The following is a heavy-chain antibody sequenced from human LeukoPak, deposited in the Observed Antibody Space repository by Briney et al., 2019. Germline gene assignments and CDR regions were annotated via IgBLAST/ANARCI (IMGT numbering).Heavy chain of an antibody. CDR1: GGTFSSYA. J-gene: IGHJ3*02. Sequence: GSSVKVSCKASGGTFSSYAISWVRQAPGQGLEWMGGIIPIFGTANYAQKFQGRVTITADKSTSTAYMELSSLRSEGTAVYYCARDSSPDTVTNAFDIWGQGTMVTVSS. CDR3: ARDSSPDTVTNAFDI. D-gene: IGHD4-17*01. V-gene: IGHV1-69*06. CDR2: IIPIFGTA.